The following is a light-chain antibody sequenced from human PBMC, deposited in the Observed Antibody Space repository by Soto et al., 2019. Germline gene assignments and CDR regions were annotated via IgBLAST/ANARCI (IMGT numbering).Light chain of an antibody. CDR1: QSVDSAF. CDR3: QQDASSLT. CDR2: GAS. J-gene: IGKJ1*01. V-gene: IGKV3-20*01. Sequence: EIVLTQSPGSLSLSLGERATLSCRASQSVDSAFFAWYQQKPGQPPRLLMYGASRRATGIPDRFSGSGSGTDFTLPISRLEPEDFAVYYCQQDASSLTFGQGTKVEI.